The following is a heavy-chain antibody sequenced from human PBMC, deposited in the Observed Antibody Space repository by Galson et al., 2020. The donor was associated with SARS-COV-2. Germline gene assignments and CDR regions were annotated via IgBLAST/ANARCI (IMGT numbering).Heavy chain of an antibody. D-gene: IGHD3-10*01. J-gene: IGHJ3*02. CDR2: IRDKPDSYTQ. CDR3: ARVVVRSGRTDACDI. Sequence: GRSLRLSCVAYGFTSSDRYMDWVRQPPGKGLEWVGRIRDKPDSYTQEYATSVIRRFTISRNASKNSLYLEMNSLKLEDTAVYYCARVVVRSGRTDACDIWGQGTMGTV. CDR1: GFTSSDRY. V-gene: IGHV3-72*01.